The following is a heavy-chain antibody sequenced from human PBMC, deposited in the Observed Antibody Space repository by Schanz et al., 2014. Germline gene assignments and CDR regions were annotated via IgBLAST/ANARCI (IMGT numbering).Heavy chain of an antibody. V-gene: IGHV3-11*01. D-gene: IGHD6-6*01. Sequence: QVQLVESGGGLVKPGGSLRLSCVVSGFIFSDHYMSWIRQAPGKGLEWISYISSGSSTIHYADSVQGRFTISRDDAKNSLFLQMNSLRAEDTSIYYCASWYSSSSSVYGMDVGGQGTTVTVSS. CDR2: ISSGSSTI. CDR1: GFIFSDHY. J-gene: IGHJ6*02. CDR3: ASWYSSSSSVYGMDV.